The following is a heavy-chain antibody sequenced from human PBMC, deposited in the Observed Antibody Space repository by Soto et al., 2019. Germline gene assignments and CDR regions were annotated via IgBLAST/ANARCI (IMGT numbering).Heavy chain of an antibody. CDR2: ISYDGSNK. V-gene: IGHV3-30-3*01. D-gene: IGHD6-13*01. J-gene: IGHJ4*02. Sequence: QVQLVESGGGVVQPGRSLRLSCAASGFTFSSYAMHWVRQAPGKGLEWVAVISYDGSNKYYADAVKGRFTISRDNSKNTLYLQMNSLRAEDTAVYYCAREGGEYSSIWPTLDYWGQGTLVTVSS. CDR1: GFTFSSYA. CDR3: AREGGEYSSIWPTLDY.